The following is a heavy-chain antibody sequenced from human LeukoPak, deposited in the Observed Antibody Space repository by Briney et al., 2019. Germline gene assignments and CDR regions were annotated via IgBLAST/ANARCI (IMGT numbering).Heavy chain of an antibody. CDR2: IYTSGHI. V-gene: IGHV4-4*07. J-gene: IGHJ6*03. Sequence: SETLSLTCTVSGASISSYYWTWMRQPAGKALEWIGRIYTSGHINYNPSLTSRVTMSLDTPKNQFSPKLNSVTAADTAVYYCAREEVTRISSPPSYYYYMDVWGKGTTVTVSS. CDR3: AREEVTRISSPPSYYYYMDV. D-gene: IGHD6-6*01. CDR1: GASISSYY.